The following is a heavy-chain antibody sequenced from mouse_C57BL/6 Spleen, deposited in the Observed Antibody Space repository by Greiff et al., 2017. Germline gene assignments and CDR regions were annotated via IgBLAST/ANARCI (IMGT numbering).Heavy chain of an antibody. V-gene: IGHV1-62-2*01. CDR3: ARHGEEGYGTPAWFAY. D-gene: IGHD2-10*02. Sequence: LVESGAELVKPGASVKLSCKASGYTFTEYTIHWVKQRSGQGLEWIGWFYPGSGSIKYNEKFKDKATLTADKSSSTVYMELSRLTSEDSAVYFCARHGEEGYGTPAWFAYWGQGTLVTVSA. J-gene: IGHJ3*01. CDR1: GYTFTEYT. CDR2: FYPGSGSI.